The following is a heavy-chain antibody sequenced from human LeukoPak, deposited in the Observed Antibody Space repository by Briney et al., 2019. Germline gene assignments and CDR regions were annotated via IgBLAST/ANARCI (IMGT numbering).Heavy chain of an antibody. CDR2: IYSGGST. V-gene: IGHV3-53*01. D-gene: IGHD6-13*01. CDR1: GFIVSSNY. Sequence: GGSLRLSCAASGFIVSSNYMSWVRQAPGKGLEWVSLIYSGGSTYYADSVKGRFTISRDNSKNTVYLQMNSLRAEDTAVYYCARGRYTDSWYDYFDYWGQGTLLTVSS. CDR3: ARGRYTDSWYDYFDY. J-gene: IGHJ4*02.